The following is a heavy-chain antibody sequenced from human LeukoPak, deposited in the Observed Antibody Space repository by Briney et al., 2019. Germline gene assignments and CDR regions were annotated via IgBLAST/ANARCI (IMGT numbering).Heavy chain of an antibody. V-gene: IGHV5-51*01. CDR3: ARHSWGAITSSWFGF. CDR1: GARFNSYS. CDR2: ILPGDSAT. D-gene: IGHD3-10*01. Sequence: GGSLQISCKGSGARFNSYSIAWVRPVPGKGREWMGAILPGDSATRSTPSFHRQVTISPDTSITTAYLQWSSLKASDTAIYYCARHSWGAITSSWFGFWGQGTQVTVSS. J-gene: IGHJ4*02.